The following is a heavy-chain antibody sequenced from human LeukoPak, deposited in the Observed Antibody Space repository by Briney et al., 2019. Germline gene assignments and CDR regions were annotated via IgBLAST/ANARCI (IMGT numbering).Heavy chain of an antibody. J-gene: IGHJ4*02. V-gene: IGHV3-53*01. CDR2: IYSSDNT. D-gene: IGHD6-19*01. CDR3: ARGIRNIAVGDY. CDR1: GFTVSNNY. Sequence: SGGSLRLSCAASGFTVSNNYMSWVRQAPGKGLEWVSIIYSSDNTYYADSVKGRFTISRDNSKNTLFLQMNGLRAEDTAVYYCARGIRNIAVGDYWGQGTLVTVSS.